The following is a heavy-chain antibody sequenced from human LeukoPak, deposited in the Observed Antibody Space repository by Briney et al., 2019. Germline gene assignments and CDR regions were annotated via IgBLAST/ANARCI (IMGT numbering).Heavy chain of an antibody. Sequence: ASVKVSCKASGYTFTGYYMHWVRQAPGQGLEWMGWINPNSGGTNYAQKFQGRVTMTRDTSISTAYMELSRLRSDDTAVYYCARWGLNSSGWYYFDHWGQGTLVTVSS. CDR2: INPNSGGT. V-gene: IGHV1-2*02. D-gene: IGHD6-19*01. CDR3: ARWGLNSSGWYYFDH. J-gene: IGHJ4*02. CDR1: GYTFTGYY.